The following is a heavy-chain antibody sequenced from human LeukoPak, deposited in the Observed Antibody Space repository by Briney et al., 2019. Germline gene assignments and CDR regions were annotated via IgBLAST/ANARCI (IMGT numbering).Heavy chain of an antibody. V-gene: IGHV3-23*01. CDR2: ISDSGGST. D-gene: IGHD3-9*01. J-gene: IGHJ4*02. CDR3: AKVSESNYDFLTGYYTPYYFDY. Sequence: GGSLRLSCAASGFTFSSSAMSWVRQAPGKGLEWVSGISDSGGSTYYADSVKGRFTISRDNSKNMLYLQMNSPRAEDTAVYYCAKVSESNYDFLTGYYTPYYFDYWGQGTLVTVSS. CDR1: GFTFSSSA.